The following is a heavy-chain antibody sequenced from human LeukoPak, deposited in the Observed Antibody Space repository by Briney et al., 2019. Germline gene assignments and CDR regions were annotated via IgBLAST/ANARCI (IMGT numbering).Heavy chain of an antibody. Sequence: SETLSLTCAVSSGSISSSNYYWDWIRQPPGKGLEWIGSIYYSGSTYYNPSLKSRVTISVDMSKNQFSLRLSSVTAADMAVYYCARLGLPGTHLAWFDPWGQGILVTVSS. V-gene: IGHV4-39*01. CDR2: IYYSGST. CDR1: SGSISSSNYY. D-gene: IGHD3-16*01. CDR3: ARLGLPGTHLAWFDP. J-gene: IGHJ5*02.